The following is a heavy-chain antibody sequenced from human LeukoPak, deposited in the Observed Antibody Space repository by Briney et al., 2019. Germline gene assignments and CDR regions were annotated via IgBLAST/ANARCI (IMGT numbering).Heavy chain of an antibody. J-gene: IGHJ6*03. V-gene: IGHV1-69*05. CDR1: GGTFSSYA. CDR3: ARDLRTGGSPYYMDV. Sequence: GASVKVSCKASGGTFSSYAISWVRQAPGQGLEWMGGIIPIFGTANYAQKFQGRVTITTDESTSTAYMELSSLRSEDTAVYYCARDLRTGGSPYYMDVWGKGTTVTVSS. CDR2: IIPIFGTA. D-gene: IGHD1-14*01.